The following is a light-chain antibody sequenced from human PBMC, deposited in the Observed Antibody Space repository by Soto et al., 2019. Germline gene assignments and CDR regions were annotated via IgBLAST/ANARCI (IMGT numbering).Light chain of an antibody. CDR1: QDIRSY. V-gene: IGKV1-6*01. Sequence: AIQMTQSPSSLSASVGDRVTITCRASQDIRSYLGWHQQKPGKAPKLLIFAASNLHSGVPSRFSGSGSGTEFTLTISSLQPDDFATYYCQQYNTYSLLTFGGGTKVDI. CDR3: QQYNTYSLLT. J-gene: IGKJ4*02. CDR2: AAS.